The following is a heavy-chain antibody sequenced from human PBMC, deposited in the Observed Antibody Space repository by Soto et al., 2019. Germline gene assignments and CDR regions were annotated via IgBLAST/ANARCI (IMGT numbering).Heavy chain of an antibody. D-gene: IGHD2-2*01. CDR2: ISYDGSNK. J-gene: IGHJ6*02. CDR1: GFTFSSYV. CDR3: AKDLEGSCTTTRCYTYCGLDV. V-gene: IGHV3-30*18. Sequence: PGGSLRLSCAASGFTFSSYVMHWVRQAPGKGLEWVAVISYDGSNKYYADSVKGRFTISRDNSKHTLYLQMNSLRPEDTAVYYCAKDLEGSCTTTRCYTYCGLDVWGQGTTVTVSS.